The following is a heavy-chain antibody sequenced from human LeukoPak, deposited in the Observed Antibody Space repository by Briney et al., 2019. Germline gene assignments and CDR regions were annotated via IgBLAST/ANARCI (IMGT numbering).Heavy chain of an antibody. CDR3: ARVYDILTGLDY. CDR1: GYTFTSYA. Sequence: ASVKVSCKASGYTFTSYAMHWVRQAPGQRLEWMGWINAGNGNTEYSQKFQGRVTITRDTSASTAYMELSSLRSEDTAVYYCARVYDILTGLDYWGQGTLVTVSS. J-gene: IGHJ4*02. V-gene: IGHV1-3*01. CDR2: INAGNGNT. D-gene: IGHD3-9*01.